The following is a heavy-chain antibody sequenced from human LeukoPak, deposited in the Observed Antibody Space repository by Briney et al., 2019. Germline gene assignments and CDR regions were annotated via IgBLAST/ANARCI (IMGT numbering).Heavy chain of an antibody. D-gene: IGHD5-24*01. CDR1: GFTFSDFA. Sequence: PGGSLRLSCAASGFTFSDFAMSWVRQAPGKGLEWVSTISGNGGRTYYADSVKGRFTISRDNSKNTLYLQMNSLRAEDTAVYYCAKDLGGDGYIFDYWGQGTLVTVSS. CDR3: AKDLGGDGYIFDY. J-gene: IGHJ4*02. CDR2: ISGNGGRT. V-gene: IGHV3-23*01.